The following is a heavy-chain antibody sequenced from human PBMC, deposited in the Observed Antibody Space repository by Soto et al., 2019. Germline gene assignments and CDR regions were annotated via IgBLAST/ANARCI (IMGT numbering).Heavy chain of an antibody. V-gene: IGHV2-5*01. D-gene: IGHD3-22*01. CDR1: GFSLSTSGVG. CDR3: ALGYYYDSSGRNFDY. J-gene: IGHJ4*02. CDR2: IYWNDDK. Sequence: QITLKESGPTLVKPTQTLTLTCTFSGFSLSTSGVGVGWIRQPPGKALEWLALIYWNDDKRYSPSLKSRLTITRDTSKDRAVLTMTNMDPVDTATYYCALGYYYDSSGRNFDYWGQGTLVTVSS.